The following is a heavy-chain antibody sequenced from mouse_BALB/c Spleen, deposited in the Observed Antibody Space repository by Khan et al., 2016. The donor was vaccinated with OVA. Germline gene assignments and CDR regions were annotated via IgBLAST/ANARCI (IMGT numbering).Heavy chain of an antibody. D-gene: IGHD2-14*01. CDR1: GYTFTTYT. CDR2: IIPSTDYT. J-gene: IGHJ3*01. Sequence: QVQLKQSGAELARPGASVKMSCKASGYTFTTYTIHWVKQRPGQGLEWIGYIIPSTDYTNYNQKFKDKATLTADKSSTTAYRQLRSLTSEDSAVYYCTREGAYYRSDGWFAYWGQGTLVTVSA. V-gene: IGHV1-4*01. CDR3: TREGAYYRSDGWFAY.